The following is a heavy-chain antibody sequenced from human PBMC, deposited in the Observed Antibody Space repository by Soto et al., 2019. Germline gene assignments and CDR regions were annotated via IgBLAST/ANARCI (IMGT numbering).Heavy chain of an antibody. J-gene: IGHJ4*02. CDR1: GYTFTSYG. V-gene: IGHV1-18*01. D-gene: IGHD1-26*01. CDR3: ARSPYSGSLLLFDY. CDR2: ISAYNGNT. Sequence: GASVKVSCKAPGYTFTSYGISWVRQAPGQGLEWMGWISAYNGNTNYAQKLQGRVTMTTDTSTSTAYMELRSLRSDDTAVYYCARSPYSGSLLLFDYWGQGTLVTVSS.